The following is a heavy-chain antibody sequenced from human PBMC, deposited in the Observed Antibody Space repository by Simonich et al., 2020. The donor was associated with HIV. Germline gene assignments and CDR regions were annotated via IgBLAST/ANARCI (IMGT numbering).Heavy chain of an antibody. CDR1: GGSFSGYY. D-gene: IGHD6-13*01. CDR2: INHSGTT. V-gene: IGHV4-34*01. Sequence: QVQLQQWGAGLLKPSETLSLTCAVYGGSFSGYYWSWIRQPPGKGLECIGEINHSGTTNYHPSLKRRVTISVDTSKNKFSLKLSCVTAADTAVYYCARLTAGGLGEYFQHWGQGTLVTVSS. J-gene: IGHJ1*01. CDR3: ARLTAGGLGEYFQH.